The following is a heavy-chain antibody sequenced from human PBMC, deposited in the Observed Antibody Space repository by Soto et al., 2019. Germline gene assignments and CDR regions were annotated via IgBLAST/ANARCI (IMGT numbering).Heavy chain of an antibody. V-gene: IGHV1-3*01. J-gene: IGHJ6*02. CDR3: ARQQDSSTSLYYYYGMDV. CDR1: GYTFTSYA. D-gene: IGHD2-2*01. CDR2: INAGNGKT. Sequence: ASVKVSCKASGYTFTSYAMHWVRQAPGQRLEWMGWINAGNGKTKYSQKFQGRVTFTRDTSASTAYMELSSLISEDTAVYYCARQQDSSTSLYYYYGMDVWGQGTTVTVSS.